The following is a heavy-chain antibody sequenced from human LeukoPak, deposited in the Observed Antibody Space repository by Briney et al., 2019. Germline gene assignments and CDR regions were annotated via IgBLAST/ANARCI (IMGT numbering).Heavy chain of an antibody. D-gene: IGHD6-13*01. V-gene: IGHV3-23*01. Sequence: GGSLRLSCAASGFTLSSYAMSWVRQAPGKGLEWVSVISGGGAATYYADSVKGRFTISRDNSKNTLYLQMNSLRAEDTAVYYCAKRTSGSSWYSSDYWGQGTLVTVSS. CDR1: GFTLSSYA. CDR3: AKRTSGSSWYSSDY. CDR2: ISGGGAAT. J-gene: IGHJ4*02.